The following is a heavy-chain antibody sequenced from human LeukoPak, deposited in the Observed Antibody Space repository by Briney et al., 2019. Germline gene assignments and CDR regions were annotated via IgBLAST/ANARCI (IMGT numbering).Heavy chain of an antibody. D-gene: IGHD3-10*01. J-gene: IGHJ6*03. CDR1: GGSISSSSYY. Sequence: SETLSLTCTVSGGSISSSSYYWGWIRQPPGKGLEWIGSIYYSGSTYYNPSLKSRVTMSVDTSKNQFSLKLSSVTAADTAVYYCARVRGTYYYYYMDVWGKGTTVTISS. CDR3: ARVRGTYYYYYMDV. CDR2: IYYSGST. V-gene: IGHV4-39*07.